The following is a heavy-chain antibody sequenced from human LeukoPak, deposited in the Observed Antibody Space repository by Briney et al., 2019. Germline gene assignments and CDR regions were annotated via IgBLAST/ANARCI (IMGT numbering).Heavy chain of an antibody. J-gene: IGHJ6*03. D-gene: IGHD3-10*01. V-gene: IGHV4-61*02. Sequence: SETLSLTCTVSGGSISSGNYYWSWIRQPAGKGLEWIERVYTSGSSSYNPSLKSRLTISVDTSKNQFSLKLSSVTAADTAVYYCARGGEVGPYYYYMDVWGKGTTVTVSS. CDR2: VYTSGSS. CDR1: GGSISSGNYY. CDR3: ARGGEVGPYYYYMDV.